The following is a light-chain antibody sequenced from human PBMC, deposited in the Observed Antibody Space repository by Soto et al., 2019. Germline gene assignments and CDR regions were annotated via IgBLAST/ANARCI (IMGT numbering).Light chain of an antibody. CDR1: QSVLYSSNNKNY. Sequence: DIVMTQSPDSLAVSLGERATINCKSSQSVLYSSNNKNYLAWYQQKPGQPPKLLIYWASTRESGVPDRFSGSRSGTDFTLAICGLQAEDVAVYYCQQYYSTPTFGQGTKVEIK. V-gene: IGKV4-1*01. CDR3: QQYYSTPT. CDR2: WAS. J-gene: IGKJ1*01.